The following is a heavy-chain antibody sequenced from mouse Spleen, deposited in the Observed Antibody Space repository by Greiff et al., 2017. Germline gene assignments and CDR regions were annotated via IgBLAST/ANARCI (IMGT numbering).Heavy chain of an antibody. J-gene: IGHJ1*01. V-gene: IGHV1-47*01. CDR1: GYTFTTYP. Sequence: QVQLKQSGAELVKPGASVKMSCKASGYTFTTYPIEWMKQNHGKSLEWIGNFHPYNDDTKYNEKFKGKATLTVEKSSSTVYLELSRLTSDDSAVYYCARPNYYYDGSYWYFDVWGAGTTVTVSS. CDR2: FHPYNDDT. D-gene: IGHD1-1*01. CDR3: ARPNYYYDGSYWYFDV.